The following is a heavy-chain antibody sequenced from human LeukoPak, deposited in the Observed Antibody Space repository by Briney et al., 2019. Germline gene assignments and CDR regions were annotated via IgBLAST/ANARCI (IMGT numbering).Heavy chain of an antibody. D-gene: IGHD3-16*01. CDR1: GYTFTSYG. V-gene: IGHV1-2*02. Sequence: AASVKVSCKASGYTFTSYGISWVRQAPGQGLEWMGWINPNSGGTNYAQKFQGRVTMTRDTSISTAYMELSRLRSDDTAVYYCAREPYMITFGGVRFDYWGQGTLVTVSS. J-gene: IGHJ4*02. CDR2: INPNSGGT. CDR3: AREPYMITFGGVRFDY.